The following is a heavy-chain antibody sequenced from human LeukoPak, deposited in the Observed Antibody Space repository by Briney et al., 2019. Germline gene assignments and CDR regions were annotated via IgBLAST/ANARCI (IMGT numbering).Heavy chain of an antibody. CDR1: GGSISSGGYY. CDR2: IYYSGST. CDR3: ARLTDCSSTSCYTFFGNWFDP. D-gene: IGHD2-2*02. J-gene: IGHJ5*02. Sequence: SEILSLTCTVSGGSISSGGYYWSWIRQHPGKGLGWIGYIYYSGSTNYNPSLKSRVTISVDTSKNQFSLKLSSVTAADTAVYYCARLTDCSSTSCYTFFGNWFDPWGQGTLVTVSS. V-gene: IGHV4-61*08.